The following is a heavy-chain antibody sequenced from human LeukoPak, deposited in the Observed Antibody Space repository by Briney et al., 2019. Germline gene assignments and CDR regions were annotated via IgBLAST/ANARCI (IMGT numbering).Heavy chain of an antibody. D-gene: IGHD2-2*01. J-gene: IGHJ4*02. CDR3: ARVGLGYCSSTSCYFDY. V-gene: IGHV1-18*01. CDR1: GYTFTSYG. Sequence: GASVKVSCKASGYTFTSYGISWVRQAPGQGLEWMGWTSAYNGNTNYAQKLQGRVTMTTDTSTSTAYMELRSLRSDDTAVYYCARVGLGYCSSTSCYFDYWGQGTLVTVSS. CDR2: TSAYNGNT.